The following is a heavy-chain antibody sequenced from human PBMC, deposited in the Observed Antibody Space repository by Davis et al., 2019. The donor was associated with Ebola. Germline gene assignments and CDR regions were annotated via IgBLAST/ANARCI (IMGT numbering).Heavy chain of an antibody. Sequence: SVKVSCKASGGTFSSYTISWVRQAPGQGLAWMGRITPILGIANYPQKFQGRLTITADKSTSTAYMELSSLTSEDTAVYYCATAGSYKMYGMDVWGQGTTVIVSS. J-gene: IGHJ6*02. CDR1: GGTFSSYT. CDR2: ITPILGIA. D-gene: IGHD3-10*01. V-gene: IGHV1-69*02. CDR3: ATAGSYKMYGMDV.